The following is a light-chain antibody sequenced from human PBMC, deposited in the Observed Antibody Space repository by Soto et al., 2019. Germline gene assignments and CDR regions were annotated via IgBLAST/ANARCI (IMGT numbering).Light chain of an antibody. CDR2: DAS. V-gene: IGKV1-39*01. J-gene: IGKJ1*01. Sequence: DIQMTQSPSSLSASVGDSVTITCRATQNINTYLNWYHQRPGKAPNLLIYDASALHSGVPSRFSGSGSGTDFTLTVTSLQAEDFGTYYCQQSYSSPRTFGQGTKVEIK. CDR3: QQSYSSPRT. CDR1: QNINTY.